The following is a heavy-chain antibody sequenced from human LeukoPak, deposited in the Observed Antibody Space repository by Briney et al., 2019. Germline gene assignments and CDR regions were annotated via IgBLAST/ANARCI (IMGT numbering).Heavy chain of an antibody. V-gene: IGHV3-30*02. CDR3: ASDVPGGGYPFDS. Sequence: GGSLRLSCAASGFTFSSYGMHWVRQAPGKGLEWVTFIRYDGSNKYYADSVKGRFTISRDNSKNTLYLQMNSLKTEDTAVYHCASDVPGGGYPFDSLGRGTLVTVSS. CDR1: GFTFSSYG. D-gene: IGHD1-26*01. CDR2: IRYDGSNK. J-gene: IGHJ4*02.